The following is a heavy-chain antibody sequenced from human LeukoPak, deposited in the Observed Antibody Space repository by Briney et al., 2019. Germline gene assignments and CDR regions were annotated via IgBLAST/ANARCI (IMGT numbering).Heavy chain of an antibody. D-gene: IGHD6-13*01. CDR2: IWYDGSNK. CDR1: GFTFTSYG. J-gene: IGHJ4*02. Sequence: PGRSLRLPCAASGFTFTSYGMHWVRQAPGKGLEWVAVIWYDGSNKFYADSVKGRFTISRDNSKNMMYLQMNSLRAEDTAVYYCASALDSLDRSSCLDYWGQGTQVTVS. V-gene: IGHV3-33*01. CDR3: ASALDSLDRSSCLDY.